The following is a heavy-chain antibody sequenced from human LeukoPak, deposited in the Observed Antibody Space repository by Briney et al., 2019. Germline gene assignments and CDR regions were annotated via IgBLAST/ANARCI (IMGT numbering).Heavy chain of an antibody. Sequence: SGPTLVKPTQTRTLTYTFSGFSLRTGGGEVAWIRQPPEKALEWLPLIYWHDDKRYSPSLKSRLTITKDTTKHQVLLSMTDMDPVDTATYYCAHRWVGRSWYWVYFDYWGPGTLVTASS. CDR1: GFSLRTGGGE. J-gene: IGHJ4*02. D-gene: IGHD6-13*01. CDR3: AHRWVGRSWYWVYFDY. V-gene: IGHV2-5*01. CDR2: IYWHDDK.